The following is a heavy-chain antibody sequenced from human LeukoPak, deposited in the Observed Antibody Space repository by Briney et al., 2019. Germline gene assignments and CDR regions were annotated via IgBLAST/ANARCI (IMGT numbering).Heavy chain of an antibody. CDR2: INTNTGNP. V-gene: IGHV7-4-1*02. J-gene: IGHJ4*02. Sequence: ASVKVSCTASGYTFTSYAMNWVRQAPGQGLEWMGLINTNTGNPTYAQGVTGRVVFSLDTSVSTSYLQISSLKPEDTVVYYCAREGSSGWEPKTIFDSRGEGNLVTVSS. D-gene: IGHD6-19*01. CDR3: AREGSSGWEPKTIFDS. CDR1: GYTFTSYA.